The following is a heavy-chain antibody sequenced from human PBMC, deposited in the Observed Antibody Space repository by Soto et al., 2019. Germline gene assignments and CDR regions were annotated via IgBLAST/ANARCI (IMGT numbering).Heavy chain of an antibody. CDR3: ARHIREELRYFDWLPRGPGAFDI. V-gene: IGHV4-59*08. D-gene: IGHD3-9*01. Sequence: QVQLQESGPGLVKPSETLSLTCTVSGGSISSYYWSWIRQPPGKGLEWIGYIYYSGSTNYNPSLKSRVTISVDTSKNQFSLKLSSVTAADTAVYYCARHIREELRYFDWLPRGPGAFDIWGQGTMVTVSS. CDR2: IYYSGST. CDR1: GGSISSYY. J-gene: IGHJ3*02.